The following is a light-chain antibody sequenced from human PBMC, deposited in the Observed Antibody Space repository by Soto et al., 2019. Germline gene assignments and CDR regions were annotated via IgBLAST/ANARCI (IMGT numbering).Light chain of an antibody. Sequence: IVLTQSPGTLSLSPGERATLSCRASQSVSSSYLAWYQQKPGQAPRLLIYGASSRATGIPDRFSGSGSGTEFTLTISRLEPEDFAVYYCQQYGSSSWTFGQGTRLEIK. CDR3: QQYGSSSWT. CDR1: QSVSSSY. V-gene: IGKV3-20*01. J-gene: IGKJ5*01. CDR2: GAS.